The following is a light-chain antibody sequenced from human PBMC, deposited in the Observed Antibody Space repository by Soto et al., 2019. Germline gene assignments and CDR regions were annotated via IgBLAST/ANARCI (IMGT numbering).Light chain of an antibody. V-gene: IGKV1-6*01. Sequence: AIQMTQSPSSLSASVGDRVTISCRASQGIRNDLAWYQQKPGKAPKLLIFAASNLQSGVPSRFSGSGSGTDFTLTISRLQPEDFATYYCQQYYSYPRTFGQGTKVDIK. CDR3: QQYYSYPRT. CDR2: AAS. J-gene: IGKJ1*01. CDR1: QGIRND.